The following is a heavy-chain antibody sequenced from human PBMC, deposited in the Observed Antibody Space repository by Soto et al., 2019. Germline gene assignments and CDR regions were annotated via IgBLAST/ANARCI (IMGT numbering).Heavy chain of an antibody. Sequence: QVQLVQSGAEVKRPGASVKVSCKASGYTFTVYYMHWVRQAPGQGLEWMGWINPNSGDTNYAQKFQGWVTMTRDTSISTAYMELSRLRSNDTAVYYCALLSPMTRDFDYWGQGTLVTVSS. CDR2: INPNSGDT. CDR1: GYTFTVYY. J-gene: IGHJ4*02. CDR3: ALLSPMTRDFDY. D-gene: IGHD3-22*01. V-gene: IGHV1-2*04.